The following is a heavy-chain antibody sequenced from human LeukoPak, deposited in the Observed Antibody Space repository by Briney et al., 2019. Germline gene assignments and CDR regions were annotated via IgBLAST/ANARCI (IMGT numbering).Heavy chain of an antibody. CDR1: GFTFSSYSMN. Sequence: GSLRLSCAASGFTFSSYSMNWVRQPPGKGLEWIGSIYYSGSTYYNPSLKSRVTISVDTSKNQFSLKLSSVTAADTAVYYCATHQRHYYYMDVWGKGTTVTVSS. J-gene: IGHJ6*03. V-gene: IGHV4-59*05. CDR3: ATHQRHYYYMDV. CDR2: IYYSGST.